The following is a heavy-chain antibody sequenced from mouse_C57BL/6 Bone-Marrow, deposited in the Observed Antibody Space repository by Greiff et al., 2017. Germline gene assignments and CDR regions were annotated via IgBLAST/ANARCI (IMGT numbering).Heavy chain of an antibody. D-gene: IGHD2-3*01. Sequence: VQLQQSGAELARPGASVKLSCKASGYTFTSYGISWVKQRTGQGLEWIGEIYPRSGNTYYNEKFKGKATLTADKVSSTAYMELRSLTSEDSAVYFCARWLLYYAMDYWGQGTSVTVSS. J-gene: IGHJ4*01. CDR1: GYTFTSYG. V-gene: IGHV1-81*01. CDR2: IYPRSGNT. CDR3: ARWLLYYAMDY.